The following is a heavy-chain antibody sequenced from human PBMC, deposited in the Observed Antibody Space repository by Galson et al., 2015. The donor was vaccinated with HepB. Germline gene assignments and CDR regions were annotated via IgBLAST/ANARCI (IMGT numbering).Heavy chain of an antibody. CDR3: ARDSRLELRLNNYYSYGMDV. D-gene: IGHD1-7*01. J-gene: IGHJ6*02. Sequence: SVKVSCKASGYSFTNYGLSWVRQAPGQEPQWMGWVSGYDGSTNYAPKFQVRVSMTTDESTDTAYLELRSLRHDDTAVYYCARDSRLELRLNNYYSYGMDVWGQGTAVTVSS. V-gene: IGHV1-18*01. CDR2: VSGYDGST. CDR1: GYSFTNYG.